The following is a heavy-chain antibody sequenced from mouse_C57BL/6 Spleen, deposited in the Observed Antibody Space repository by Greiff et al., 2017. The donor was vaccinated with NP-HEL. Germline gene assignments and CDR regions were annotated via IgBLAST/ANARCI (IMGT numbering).Heavy chain of an antibody. CDR2: ISSGSSTI. D-gene: IGHD2-1*01. Sequence: DVMLVESGGGLVKPGGSLKLSCAASGFTFSDYGMHWVRQAPEKGLEWVAYISSGSSTIYYADTVKGRFTISRDNAKNTLFLQMTSLRSEDTAMYYCAREGLLSYAMDYWGQGTSVTVSS. CDR3: AREGLLSYAMDY. J-gene: IGHJ4*01. V-gene: IGHV5-17*01. CDR1: GFTFSDYG.